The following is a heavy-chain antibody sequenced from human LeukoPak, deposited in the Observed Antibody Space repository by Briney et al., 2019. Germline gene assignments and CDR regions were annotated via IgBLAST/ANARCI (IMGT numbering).Heavy chain of an antibody. Sequence: GGSLRLSCAASGFTFSSSWMHWVRQAPGKGLEWVGRIKSKTDGGTTDYAAPVKGRFTISRDDSKNTLYLQMNSLKTEDTAVYYCTTEGLITFGGVIVLKDTIFDYWGQGTLVTVSS. V-gene: IGHV3-15*01. CDR2: IKSKTDGGTT. CDR3: TTEGLITFGGVIVLKDTIFDY. D-gene: IGHD3-16*02. CDR1: GFTFSSSW. J-gene: IGHJ4*02.